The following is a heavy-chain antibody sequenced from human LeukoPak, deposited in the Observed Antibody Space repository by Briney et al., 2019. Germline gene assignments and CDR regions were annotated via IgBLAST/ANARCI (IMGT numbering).Heavy chain of an antibody. V-gene: IGHV1-8*03. CDR2: MNPNSGNT. CDR1: GYTFTSYD. Sequence: ASVKVSCKASGYTFTSYDINWVRQATGQGLEWMGWMNPNSGNTGYVQKFQGRVTITRNTSISTAYMELSSLRSEDTAVYYCARLAAAGTGPFDYWGQGTLVTVSS. CDR3: ARLAAAGTGPFDY. J-gene: IGHJ4*02. D-gene: IGHD6-13*01.